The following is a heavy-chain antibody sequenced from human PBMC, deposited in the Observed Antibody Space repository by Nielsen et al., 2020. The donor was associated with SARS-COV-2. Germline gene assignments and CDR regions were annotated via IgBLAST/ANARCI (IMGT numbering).Heavy chain of an antibody. Sequence: GGSLRLSCAASGFTFSSYGMHWVCQAPGKGLEWVAVISYDGSNKYYADSVKGRFTISRDNSKNTLYLQMNSLRAEDTAVYYCAKSYSSGWNFDYWGRGTLVTVSS. J-gene: IGHJ4*02. D-gene: IGHD6-19*01. V-gene: IGHV3-30*18. CDR3: AKSYSSGWNFDY. CDR1: GFTFSSYG. CDR2: ISYDGSNK.